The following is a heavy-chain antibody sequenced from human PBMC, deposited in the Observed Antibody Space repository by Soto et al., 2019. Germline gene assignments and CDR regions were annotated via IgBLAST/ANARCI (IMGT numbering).Heavy chain of an antibody. J-gene: IGHJ3*02. CDR3: ARGEGIYYYDSSGYPRHGAFDI. D-gene: IGHD3-22*01. Sequence: QEQLVQSGAEVKKPGSSVKVSCKASGGTFSSYAISWVRQAPGQGLEWMGGIIPIFGTANYAQKFQGRVTITADESTSTAYMELSSLRSEDTAVYYCARGEGIYYYDSSGYPRHGAFDIWGQGTMVTVSS. V-gene: IGHV1-69*01. CDR2: IIPIFGTA. CDR1: GGTFSSYA.